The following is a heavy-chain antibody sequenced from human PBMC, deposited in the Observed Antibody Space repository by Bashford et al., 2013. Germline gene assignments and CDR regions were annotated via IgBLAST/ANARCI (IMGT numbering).Heavy chain of an antibody. CDR3: ATSGYCSGGSCYWPFDY. J-gene: IGHJ4*02. Sequence: VASVKVSCKVSGYTLTELSMHWVRQAPGKGLEWMGGFDPEDGETIYAQKFQGRVTMTEDTSTDTAYMELSSLRSEDTAVYYCATSGYCSGGSCYWPFDYWGQGTLVTVSS. D-gene: IGHD2-15*01. V-gene: IGHV1-24*01. CDR1: GYTLTELS. CDR2: FDPEDGET.